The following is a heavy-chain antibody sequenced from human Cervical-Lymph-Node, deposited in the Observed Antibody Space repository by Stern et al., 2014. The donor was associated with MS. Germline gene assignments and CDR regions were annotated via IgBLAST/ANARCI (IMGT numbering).Heavy chain of an antibody. Sequence: LQLVESGEYLVRPVGSLRLSCEPSGFCFGDYAMSWVRQPPGKGLEWVAATTRVGDGTSHPDSVNGRFPISTDNSPNTIYLPISSLRGDDKAVYYCAKSPFAASSSYLDYWGRGTLVIVSS. D-gene: IGHD6-13*01. CDR1: GFCFGDYA. J-gene: IGHJ4*02. CDR3: AKSPFAASSSYLDY. V-gene: IGHV3-23*04. CDR2: TTRVGDGT.